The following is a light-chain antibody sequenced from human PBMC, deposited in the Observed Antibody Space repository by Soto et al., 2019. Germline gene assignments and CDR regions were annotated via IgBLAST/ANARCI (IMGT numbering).Light chain of an antibody. CDR2: GAS. J-gene: IGKJ1*01. V-gene: IGKV3-20*01. Sequence: EIVLTQSPGTLSLSPGERATLFCRASQSVATSQLAWYQQKPGQAPRLLIGASSRATGVPDRFIASGSGTDFTLTISRLEPEDFAVYYCQQFASSPRTFGRGTTVDIK. CDR1: QSVATSQ. CDR3: QQFASSPRT.